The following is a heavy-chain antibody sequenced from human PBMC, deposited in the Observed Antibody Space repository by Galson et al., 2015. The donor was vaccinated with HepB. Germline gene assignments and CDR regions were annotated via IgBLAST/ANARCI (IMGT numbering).Heavy chain of an antibody. CDR1: GYTFTDYY. D-gene: IGHD3-22*01. J-gene: IGHJ6*02. V-gene: IGHV1-69-2*01. Sequence: VKVSCKVSGYTFTDYYMHWVQQAPGKGLEWMGLVDPEDGETIYAEKFQGRVTITAHTSTDTAYMELSSLRSEDTAVYYCATDPTAYYDSSGYRPFAGMGNYYYYGMDVWGQGTTVTVSS. CDR2: VDPEDGET. CDR3: ATDPTAYYDSSGYRPFAGMGNYYYYGMDV.